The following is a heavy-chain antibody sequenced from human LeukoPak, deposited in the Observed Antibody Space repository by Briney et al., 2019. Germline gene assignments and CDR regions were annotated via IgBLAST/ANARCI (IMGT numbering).Heavy chain of an antibody. CDR2: IYYSGST. CDR1: GGSISSGDYY. CDR3: ARTDRYYGVNWYFDL. J-gene: IGHJ2*01. Sequence: PSQTLSLTCTVSGGSISSGDYYWSWIRQPPGKGLEWIGYIYYSGSTYYNPSLKSRVTILVDTSKNQFSLKLSSVTAADTAVYYCARTDRYYGVNWYFDLWGRGTLVTVSS. D-gene: IGHD4-17*01. V-gene: IGHV4-30-4*01.